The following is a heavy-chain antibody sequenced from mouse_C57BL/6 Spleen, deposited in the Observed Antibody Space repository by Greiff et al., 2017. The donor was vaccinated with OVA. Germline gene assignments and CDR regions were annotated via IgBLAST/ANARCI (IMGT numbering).Heavy chain of an antibody. Sequence: QVQLQQPGAELVKPGASVKMSCKASGYTFTSYWITWVKQRPGQGLEWIGDIYPGSGSTNYNEKFKSKATLTVDTSSSTAYMQLSSLTSEDSAVYYCARVHYSNAWFAYWGQGTLVTVSA. CDR1: GYTFTSYW. CDR2: IYPGSGST. D-gene: IGHD2-5*01. CDR3: ARVHYSNAWFAY. J-gene: IGHJ3*01. V-gene: IGHV1-55*01.